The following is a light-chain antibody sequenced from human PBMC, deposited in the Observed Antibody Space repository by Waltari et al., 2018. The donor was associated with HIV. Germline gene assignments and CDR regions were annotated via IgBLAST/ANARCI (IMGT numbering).Light chain of an antibody. Sequence: IVMTQSPASLAVTLGDRVTINCKSSRNVFGMTYQVGYLSWYQQKPGQPPKLLIRWGSIREVGVPERFSAGGYGTEFTLTISSLQEEDVGVYYCQQYYTAPYTFGQGTRVEVK. CDR2: WGS. CDR3: QQYYTAPYT. CDR1: RNVFGMTYQVGY. V-gene: IGKV4-1*01. J-gene: IGKJ2*01.